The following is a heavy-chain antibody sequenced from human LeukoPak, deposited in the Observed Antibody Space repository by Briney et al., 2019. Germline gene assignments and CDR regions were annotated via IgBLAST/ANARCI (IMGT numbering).Heavy chain of an antibody. CDR1: GFTFSSYG. V-gene: IGHV3-30*18. CDR2: ISYDGNNK. CDR3: AKSDIATTIMSDFDY. D-gene: IGHD5-12*01. J-gene: IGHJ4*02. Sequence: GGSLRLSCAASGFTFSSYGMHWVRQAPGQGLEWVAVISYDGNNKYYADSVKGRFTISRDNYKNTLSLQMNSLRAEDTAVYYCAKSDIATTIMSDFDYWGQGTLVTVSS.